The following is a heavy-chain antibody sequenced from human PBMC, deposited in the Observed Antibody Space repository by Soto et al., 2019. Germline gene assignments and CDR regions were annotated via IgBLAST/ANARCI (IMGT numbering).Heavy chain of an antibody. J-gene: IGHJ1*01. CDR1: GFTFSSYW. D-gene: IGHD4-17*01. CDR2: INSDGSST. CDR3: AREYGDYVGEEYFQH. Sequence: PVGSLRLSCAASGFTFSSYWMHWVRQAPGKGLVWVSRINSDGSSTSYADSVKGRFTISRDNAKNTLYLQMNSLRAEDTAVYYCAREYGDYVGEEYFQHWGQGTLVTVSS. V-gene: IGHV3-74*01.